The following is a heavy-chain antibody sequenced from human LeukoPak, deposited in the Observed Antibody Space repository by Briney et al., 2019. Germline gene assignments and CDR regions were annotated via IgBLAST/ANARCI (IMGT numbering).Heavy chain of an antibody. CDR2: IYSGGST. J-gene: IGHJ4*02. V-gene: IGHV3-66*02. CDR3: ARNGGLDVLRFLEWSGYVDY. D-gene: IGHD3-3*01. CDR1: GFTVSSYY. Sequence: GSLRLSCLASGFTVSSYYMSWVRQAPGKGLEWVSVIYSGGSTYYADSVKGRFTISRDNSKNTLYLQMNSLRAEDTAVYYCARNGGLDVLRFLEWSGYVDYRGQGTLVTVSS.